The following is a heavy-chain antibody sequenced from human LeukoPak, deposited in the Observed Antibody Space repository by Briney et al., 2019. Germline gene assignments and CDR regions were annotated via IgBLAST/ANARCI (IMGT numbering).Heavy chain of an antibody. D-gene: IGHD4-17*01. V-gene: IGHV3-21*01. J-gene: IGHJ4*02. CDR3: ARDYYGDYYFDY. CDR1: GFTFTTYS. Sequence: GGSLRLSCAASGFTFTTYSINWVRQAPGKGLEWVSSISSSSTYMDYADSVKGRFTISRDNAKNSLYLQMNSLSAEDTAVYYCARDYYGDYYFDYWGQGTLVTVSS. CDR2: ISSSSTYM.